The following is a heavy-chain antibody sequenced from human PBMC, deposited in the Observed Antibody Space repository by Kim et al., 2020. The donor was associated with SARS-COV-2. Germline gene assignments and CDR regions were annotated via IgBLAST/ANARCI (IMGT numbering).Heavy chain of an antibody. CDR3: ARGSGAFYSSPPMGYYGMDV. CDR2: IGTAGDT. J-gene: IGHJ6*02. Sequence: GGSLRLSCVASGFTFSSYDMHWVRQATGKGLEWVSAIGTAGDTYYPGSVKGRFTISRENAKNSLYLQMNSLRAGDTAVYYCARGSGAFYSSPPMGYYGMDVWGQGTTVTVSS. D-gene: IGHD6-13*01. CDR1: GFTFSSYD. V-gene: IGHV3-13*01.